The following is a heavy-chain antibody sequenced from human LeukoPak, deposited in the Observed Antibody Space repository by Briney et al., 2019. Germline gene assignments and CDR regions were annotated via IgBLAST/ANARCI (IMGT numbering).Heavy chain of an antibody. CDR1: GGSISSGGYS. D-gene: IGHD1-14*01. V-gene: IGHV4-30-2*05. CDR3: ARDGRKIVPY. CDR2: IYHSGST. J-gene: IGHJ4*02. Sequence: SSQTLSLTCAVSGGSISSGGYSWSWIRQPPGKGLEWIGYIYHSGSTYYNPSLKSRVTISVDTSKNQFSLKLSSVTAADTAVYYCARDGRKIVPYWGQGTLVTVPS.